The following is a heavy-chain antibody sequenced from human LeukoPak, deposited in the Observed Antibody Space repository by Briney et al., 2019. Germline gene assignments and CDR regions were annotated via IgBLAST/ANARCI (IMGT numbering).Heavy chain of an antibody. D-gene: IGHD6-6*01. CDR2: ISSSGSTI. J-gene: IGHJ4*02. V-gene: IGHV3-11*04. CDR1: GGSFSDYY. Sequence: LSLTCAAYGGSFSDYYMSWIRQAPGKGLEWVSYISSSGSTIYYADSVKGRFTISRDNAKNSLYLQMNSLRAEDTAVYYCARRRKYSSGEAYWGQGTLVTVSS. CDR3: ARRRKYSSGEAY.